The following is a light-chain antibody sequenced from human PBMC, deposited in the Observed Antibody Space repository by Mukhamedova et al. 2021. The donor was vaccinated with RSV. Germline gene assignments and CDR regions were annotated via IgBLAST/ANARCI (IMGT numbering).Light chain of an antibody. CDR3: QAWDSSTYV. CDR2: QDN. J-gene: IGLJ1*01. V-gene: IGLV3-1*01. CDR1: KLGDKY. Sequence: SPGQTASITCSGDKLGDKYACWYQQKPGQSPVLVIYQDNKRPSGIPERFSGSNSGNTATLTISGTQAMDEADYYCQAWDSSTYVF.